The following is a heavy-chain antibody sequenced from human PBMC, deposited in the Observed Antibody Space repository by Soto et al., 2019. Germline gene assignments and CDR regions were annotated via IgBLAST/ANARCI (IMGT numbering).Heavy chain of an antibody. CDR2: ISDDGSNK. Sequence: GSLRLSCEASGFTFSSYAMHWVRQAPGKGLDWVASISDDGSNKYYADSVKGRFTISRDNSKNTLYLQMNSLRPDDTAVYYCPREGHGDWFDPWGQGTLVTVSS. D-gene: IGHD3-10*01. V-gene: IGHV3-30-3*01. CDR3: PREGHGDWFDP. CDR1: GFTFSSYA. J-gene: IGHJ5*02.